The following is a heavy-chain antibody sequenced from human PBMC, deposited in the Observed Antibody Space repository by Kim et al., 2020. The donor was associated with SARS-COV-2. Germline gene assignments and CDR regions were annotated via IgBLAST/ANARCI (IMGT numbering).Heavy chain of an antibody. Sequence: GGSLRLSCAASGFTFSSYWMHWVRQAPGKGLVWVSRINSDGSSTSYADSVKGRFTISRDNAKNTLYLQMNSLRAEDTAVYYCSRYSGYDSYSTDGFDYWGQGTLVTVSS. V-gene: IGHV3-74*01. CDR1: GFTFSSYW. CDR2: INSDGSST. CDR3: SRYSGYDSYSTDGFDY. D-gene: IGHD5-12*01. J-gene: IGHJ4*02.